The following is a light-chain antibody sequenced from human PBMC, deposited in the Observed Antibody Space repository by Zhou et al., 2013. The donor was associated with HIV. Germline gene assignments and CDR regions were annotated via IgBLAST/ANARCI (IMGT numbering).Light chain of an antibody. V-gene: IGKV2-30*02. CDR3: MQLTDWPT. Sequence: DVVMTQSPFSLPVTLGQPASISCRSSQSLLHSDGNIYLNWFQQRPGQSPRRLIHNVSNRDSGVPDRFSGSGSGTDFTLKISRVEAEDVGVYYCMQLTDWPTFGGGTKVEIK. CDR2: NVS. CDR1: QSLLHSDGNIY. J-gene: IGKJ4*01.